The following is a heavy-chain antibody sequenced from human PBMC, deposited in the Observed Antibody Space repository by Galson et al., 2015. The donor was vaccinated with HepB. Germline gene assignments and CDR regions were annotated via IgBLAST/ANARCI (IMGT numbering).Heavy chain of an antibody. Sequence: SVTVSCKASGSTFTSYGISWVRQAPGQGLEWMGWISAYNGNTNYAQKLQGRVTMTTDTSTSTAYMELRSLRSDDTAVYYRARTNSGGYYFDYWGQGTLVTVSS. V-gene: IGHV1-18*04. CDR3: ARTNSGGYYFDY. CDR1: GSTFTSYG. CDR2: ISAYNGNT. J-gene: IGHJ4*02. D-gene: IGHD2-15*01.